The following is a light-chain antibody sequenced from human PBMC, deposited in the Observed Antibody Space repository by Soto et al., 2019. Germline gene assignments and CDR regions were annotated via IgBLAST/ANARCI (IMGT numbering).Light chain of an antibody. J-gene: IGKJ1*01. Sequence: ESVLTQSQSTLSLSPGSRATLSCRASQSVSSSYLAWYQQKHGQAPRIXIYGASSRATGIPDRFSGSGYGTDFTLTISRLEPEDFAVYYCQQYGSSPRTFGQGTKVDIK. CDR1: QSVSSSY. CDR3: QQYGSSPRT. CDR2: GAS. V-gene: IGKV3-20*01.